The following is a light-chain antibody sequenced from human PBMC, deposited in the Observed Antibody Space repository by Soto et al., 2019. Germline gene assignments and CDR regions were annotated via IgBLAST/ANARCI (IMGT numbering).Light chain of an antibody. V-gene: IGLV2-8*01. Sequence: QSALTQPPSASGSPGQSVTISCTGTSSDVGGYNYVSLYQQHPGKAPKLMIYEVSKRPSGVPDRFSGSKSENTASLTVSGLQAEDEADYYCSSYAGSNNWVFGGGTKLTVL. CDR1: SSDVGGYNY. CDR3: SSYAGSNNWV. J-gene: IGLJ3*02. CDR2: EVS.